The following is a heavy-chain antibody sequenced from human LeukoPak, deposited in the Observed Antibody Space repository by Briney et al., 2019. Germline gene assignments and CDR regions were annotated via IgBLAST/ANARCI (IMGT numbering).Heavy chain of an antibody. CDR3: ARDAYCSGGSCYQRNYYYYMDV. D-gene: IGHD2-15*01. Sequence: GGSLRLSRAASGFTFRSYSMNSVRQAPGKWLEWVSSISTSSSYIYYADSVKGRFTISRDNAKNSLYLQMNSLRAEDTALYYCARDAYCSGGSCYQRNYYYYMDVWGKGTTVTISS. CDR1: GFTFRSYS. V-gene: IGHV3-21*01. CDR2: ISTSSSYI. J-gene: IGHJ6*03.